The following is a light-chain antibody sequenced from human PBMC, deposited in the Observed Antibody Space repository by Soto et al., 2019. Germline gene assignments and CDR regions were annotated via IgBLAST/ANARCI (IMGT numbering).Light chain of an antibody. CDR1: QSVNSN. V-gene: IGKV3D-15*01. J-gene: IGKJ1*01. CDR3: QQYDNWPLT. Sequence: EIVMTQSPGTLSVSPGERVTLSCRASQSVNSNLAWYQQKPGQAPRLLIYAASTRPTGLPARFSGSGSGTEFTLTISSLQSEDFAVYSCQQYDNWPLTFGQGTNVDIK. CDR2: AAS.